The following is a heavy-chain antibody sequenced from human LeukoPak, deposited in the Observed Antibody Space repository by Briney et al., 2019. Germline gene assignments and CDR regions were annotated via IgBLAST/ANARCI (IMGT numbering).Heavy chain of an antibody. CDR1: GFTFSSYG. Sequence: GRSLRLSCAASGFTFSSYGMHWVRQAPGKGLEWVAVIWYDGSNKYYADSVKGRFTISRDNSKNTLYLQMNSLRAEDTAVYYCARANIVVVPAAMARGYFDYWGQGTLVTVSS. D-gene: IGHD2-2*01. CDR2: IWYDGSNK. V-gene: IGHV3-33*01. J-gene: IGHJ4*02. CDR3: ARANIVVVPAAMARGYFDY.